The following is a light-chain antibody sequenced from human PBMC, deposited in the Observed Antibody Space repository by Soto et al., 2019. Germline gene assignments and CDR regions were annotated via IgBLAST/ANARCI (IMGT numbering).Light chain of an antibody. CDR3: QQRINWPLT. Sequence: EIVLTQSPATLSLSPGERATLSCRASQSVSSFLAWYQQKPGQAPRLLIYDASKRATGIPTRFSGSGSGTDFTLPISSLEPEDFAVDYCQQRINWPLTFGGGTKVEI. CDR2: DAS. J-gene: IGKJ4*01. V-gene: IGKV3-11*01. CDR1: QSVSSF.